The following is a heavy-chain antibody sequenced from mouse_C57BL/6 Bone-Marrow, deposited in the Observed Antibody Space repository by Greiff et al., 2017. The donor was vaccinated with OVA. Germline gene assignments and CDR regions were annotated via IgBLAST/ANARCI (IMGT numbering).Heavy chain of an antibody. CDR1: GYAFSSSW. Sequence: QVQLKESGPELVKPGASVKISCKASGYAFSSSWMNWVKQRPGKGLEWIGRIYPGDGDTNYNGKFKGKAKLTAVTSASTAYMELSSLTNEDSAVYYCTRTGTFAYWGQGTLVTVSA. CDR2: IYPGDGDT. D-gene: IGHD4-1*01. CDR3: TRTGTFAY. J-gene: IGHJ3*01. V-gene: IGHV1-82*01.